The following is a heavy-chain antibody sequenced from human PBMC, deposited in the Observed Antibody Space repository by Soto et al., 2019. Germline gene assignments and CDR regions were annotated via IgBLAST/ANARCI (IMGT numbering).Heavy chain of an antibody. CDR1: GGSISSSRCH. CDR3: ARRIHLWPITYYFDY. J-gene: IGHJ4*02. CDR2: IKYSGTT. Sequence: SETLSLTCNVSGGSISSSRCHWGWIRQPPGKGLEWIASIKYSGTTFYNPSLKSRVTLSVDTSKNQFALKLSSVTAADTAVYYCARRIHLWPITYYFDYWGQGTLVTVSS. V-gene: IGHV4-39*06. D-gene: IGHD5-18*01.